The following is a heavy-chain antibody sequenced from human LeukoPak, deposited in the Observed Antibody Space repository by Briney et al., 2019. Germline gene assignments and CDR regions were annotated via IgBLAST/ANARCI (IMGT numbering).Heavy chain of an antibody. J-gene: IGHJ4*02. CDR1: GYTFTSYY. Sequence: ASVKVSCKASGYTFTSYYMHWVRQAPGQGLEWVGIINLSGGSTSYAQKFQGRVTMTRDTSTSTVYMELRSLRSEDTAVYYCARGQYYYDSSGYYSVPMVFDYWGQGTLVTVSS. V-gene: IGHV1-46*01. CDR2: INLSGGST. CDR3: ARGQYYYDSSGYYSVPMVFDY. D-gene: IGHD3-22*01.